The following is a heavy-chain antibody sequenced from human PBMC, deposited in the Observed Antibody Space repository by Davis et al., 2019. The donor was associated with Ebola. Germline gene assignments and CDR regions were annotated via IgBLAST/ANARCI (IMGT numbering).Heavy chain of an antibody. CDR1: GGSIRCYY. V-gene: IGHV4-59*08. J-gene: IGHJ5*02. CDR2: IYYSGFT. CDR3: ARLNGMNWFDP. Sequence: SETLSLTCTVSGGSIRCYYWSWLRQPPGQGLEWIGYIYYSGFTNYNPSLKSRVTISVDTSKNQFSLKLSSVTAADTAVYYCARLNGMNWFDPWGQGTLVTVSS. D-gene: IGHD2-8*01.